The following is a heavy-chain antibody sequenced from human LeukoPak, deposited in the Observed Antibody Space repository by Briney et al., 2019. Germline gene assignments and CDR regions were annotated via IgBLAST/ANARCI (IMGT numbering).Heavy chain of an antibody. CDR3: ARANYDILTGYYLLYYFDY. V-gene: IGHV4-4*02. Sequence: PSETLSLTCAVSGGSISSSNWWSWVRQPPGKGLEWIGSIYHSGSTYYNPSLKSRVTISVDTSKNQFSLKLSSVTAADTAVYYCARANYDILTGYYLLYYFDYWGQGTLVTVSS. D-gene: IGHD3-9*01. CDR1: GGSISSSNW. CDR2: IYHSGST. J-gene: IGHJ4*02.